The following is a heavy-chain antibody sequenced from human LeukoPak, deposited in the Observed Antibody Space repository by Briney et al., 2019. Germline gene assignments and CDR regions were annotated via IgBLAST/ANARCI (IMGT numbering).Heavy chain of an antibody. CDR3: ARVPGGYNYHLDF. D-gene: IGHD5-24*01. Sequence: ASVKVSCKASGYTFTDYYTHWVRQAPGQGLEWMGWSNPNNGDTNYAQKFQGRVTMTTDTSINTAYMELSRLRSDDTAVYYCARVPGGYNYHLDFWGQGTLVTVSS. J-gene: IGHJ4*02. CDR1: GYTFTDYY. V-gene: IGHV1-2*02. CDR2: SNPNNGDT.